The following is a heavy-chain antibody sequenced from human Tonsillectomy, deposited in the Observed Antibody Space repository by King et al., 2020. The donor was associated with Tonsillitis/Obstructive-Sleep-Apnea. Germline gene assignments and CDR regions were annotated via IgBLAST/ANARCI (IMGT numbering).Heavy chain of an antibody. J-gene: IGHJ6*03. CDR1: GFTFINAW. Sequence: VQLVESGGGLVKPGGSLRLSCAASGFTFINAWMSLVRQAPGRVLEWLGRSTSKTNGGTTDYAAPVKGRFTISRDDSKKTLYLQMNSLKTEDTAVYYCTRDGGYCSSTSCYYYYMDVWGKGTTVTVSS. CDR3: TRDGGYCSSTSCYYYYMDV. V-gene: IGHV3-15*01. CDR2: STSKTNGGTT. D-gene: IGHD2-2*01.